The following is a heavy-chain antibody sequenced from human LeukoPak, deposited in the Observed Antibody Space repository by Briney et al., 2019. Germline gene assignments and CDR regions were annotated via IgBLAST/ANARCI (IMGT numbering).Heavy chain of an antibody. CDR1: GGSISSYY. Sequence: PSETLSLTCTVSGGSISSYYWSWIRQPPGKGLEWIGYIYYSGSTNYNPSLKSRVTISVDTSKSQFSLNLSSVTAADTAVYYCATGYYYDSSGMFDYWGQGILVTVSS. V-gene: IGHV4-59*01. D-gene: IGHD3-22*01. CDR2: IYYSGST. J-gene: IGHJ4*02. CDR3: ATGYYYDSSGMFDY.